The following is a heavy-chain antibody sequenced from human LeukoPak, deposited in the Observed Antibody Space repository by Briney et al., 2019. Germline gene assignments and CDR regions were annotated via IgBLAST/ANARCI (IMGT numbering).Heavy chain of an antibody. J-gene: IGHJ4*02. CDR2: IYSGGST. CDR3: AVEGFGESRGIDY. CDR1: GFTVSSNY. V-gene: IGHV3-53*01. D-gene: IGHD3-10*01. Sequence: PGGSLRLSCAASGFTVSSNYMSWVRQAPGKGLEWVSVIYSGGSTYYADSVKGRFTISRDNSKNTLYLQMNSLRAEDTAVYYCAVEGFGESRGIDYWGQGTLVTVSS.